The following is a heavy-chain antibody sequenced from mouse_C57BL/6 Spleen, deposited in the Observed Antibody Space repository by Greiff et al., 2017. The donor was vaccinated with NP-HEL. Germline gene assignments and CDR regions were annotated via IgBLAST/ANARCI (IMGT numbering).Heavy chain of an antibody. CDR1: GYAFSSYW. Sequence: QVQLKQSGAELVKPGASVKISCKASGYAFSSYWMNWVKQRPGKGLEWIGQIYPGDGDTNYNGKFKGKATLTADKSSRTAYMQLSSLTTKDSAVYLCARSGDDYHYYAMDYWGQGTSVTVSS. D-gene: IGHD2-4*01. CDR3: ARSGDDYHYYAMDY. J-gene: IGHJ4*01. V-gene: IGHV1-80*01. CDR2: IYPGDGDT.